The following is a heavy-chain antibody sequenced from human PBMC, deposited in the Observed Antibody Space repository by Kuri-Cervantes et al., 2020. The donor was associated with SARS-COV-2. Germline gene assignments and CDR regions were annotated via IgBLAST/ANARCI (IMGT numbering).Heavy chain of an antibody. CDR2: FDPEDGET. D-gene: IGHD1-26*01. CDR1: GYTLTELS. Sequence: SVHVSRQVSGYTLTELSMHWVRQAPGKGLEWMGGFDPEDGETIYAQNFQGRVTMTRNTSISTAYMELSSLRSEDTAVYYCARGLGGWGDFYDYWGQGTLVTVSS. V-gene: IGHV1-24*01. J-gene: IGHJ4*02. CDR3: ARGLGGWGDFYDY.